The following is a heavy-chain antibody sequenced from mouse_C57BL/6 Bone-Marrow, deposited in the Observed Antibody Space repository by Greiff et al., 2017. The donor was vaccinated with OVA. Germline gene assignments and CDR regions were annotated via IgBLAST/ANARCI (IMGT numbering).Heavy chain of an antibody. V-gene: IGHV14-4*01. J-gene: IGHJ3*01. CDR3: ASICDGYFWIAY. CDR2: IDPENGDT. D-gene: IGHD2-3*01. Sequence: VQLQQSGAELVRPGASVKLSCTASGFTIKDDYMHWVKQRPEQGLEWIGWIDPENGDTEYASKFQGKATITADTSSNTAYLQLSSLTSEDTAVYYCASICDGYFWIAYWGQGTLVTVSA. CDR1: GFTIKDDY.